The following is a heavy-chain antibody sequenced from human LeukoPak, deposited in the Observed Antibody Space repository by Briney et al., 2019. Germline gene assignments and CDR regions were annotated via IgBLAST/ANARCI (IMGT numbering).Heavy chain of an antibody. CDR3: VRDVVAPDWFDP. Sequence: SETLSLTCTVSGGSISSYYWSWIRQPPGKGLEWIGEINHSGSTNYNPSLKSRVTISVDTSKNQFSLKLSSVTAADTAVYYCVRDVVAPDWFDPWGQGTLVTVSS. CDR2: INHSGST. V-gene: IGHV4-34*01. D-gene: IGHD2-21*01. J-gene: IGHJ5*02. CDR1: GGSISSYY.